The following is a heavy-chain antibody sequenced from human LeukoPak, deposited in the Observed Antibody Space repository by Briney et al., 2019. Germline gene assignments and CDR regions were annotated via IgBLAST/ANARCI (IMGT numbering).Heavy chain of an antibody. Sequence: ASVKVSCKASGYTFTGYYMHWVRQAPGQGLEWMGWINPNSGGTSYAQKFQGRVTMTRDTSISTAYMELSRLRSDDTAVYYCASRSGLRLGELSLYWGQGTLVTVSS. D-gene: IGHD3-16*02. CDR3: ASRSGLRLGELSLY. J-gene: IGHJ4*02. V-gene: IGHV1-2*02. CDR2: INPNSGGT. CDR1: GYTFTGYY.